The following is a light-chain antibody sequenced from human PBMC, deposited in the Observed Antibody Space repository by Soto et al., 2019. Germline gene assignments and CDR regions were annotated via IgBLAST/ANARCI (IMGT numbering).Light chain of an antibody. J-gene: IGLJ3*02. CDR2: ANN. CDR3: QSYDTTLSGSWV. CDR1: SSNIGPNYD. V-gene: IGLV1-40*01. Sequence: QSVLTQPPSVSGAPGQTVTISCTGSSSNIGPNYDVHWYQQLPGTAPKLLIYANNHRPSGVPDRFSGSKSGTSASLAITGLQAEDEADYYCQSYDTTLSGSWVFGGGTKLTVL.